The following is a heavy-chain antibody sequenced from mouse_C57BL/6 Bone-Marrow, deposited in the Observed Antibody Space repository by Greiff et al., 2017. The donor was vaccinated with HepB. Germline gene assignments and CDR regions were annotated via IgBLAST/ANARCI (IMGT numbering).Heavy chain of an antibody. CDR1: GYTFTSYW. CDR3: AREDYDGSSSTGAPYFDV. J-gene: IGHJ1*03. Sequence: QVQLQQPGAELVKPGASVKMSCKASGYTFTSYWITWVKQRPGQGLEWIGDIYPGSGSTNYNEKFKSKATLTVDTSSSTAYMQLSSLTSEDSAVYYCAREDYDGSSSTGAPYFDVWGTGTTVTVSS. D-gene: IGHD1-1*01. V-gene: IGHV1-55*01. CDR2: IYPGSGST.